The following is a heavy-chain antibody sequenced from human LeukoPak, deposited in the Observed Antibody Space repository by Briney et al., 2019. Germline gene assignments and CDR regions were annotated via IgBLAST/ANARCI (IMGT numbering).Heavy chain of an antibody. V-gene: IGHV4-39*01. CDR3: ARQVRYCSSTSCPSDY. Sequence: SETLSLTCTVSGGSISSSSYYWGWIRQPPGKGLEWIGSIYYSGSTYYNPSLKSRVTISVDTSKNQFSLKLSSVTAADTAVYYCARQVRYCSSTSCPSDYWGQGTLVTVSS. CDR1: GGSISSSSYY. D-gene: IGHD2-2*01. CDR2: IYYSGST. J-gene: IGHJ4*02.